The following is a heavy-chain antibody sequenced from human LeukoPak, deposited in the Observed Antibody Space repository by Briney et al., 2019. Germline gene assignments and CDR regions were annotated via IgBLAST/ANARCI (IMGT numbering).Heavy chain of an antibody. CDR3: ARNPYDSSGYYSFFDF. V-gene: IGHV3-53*01. Sequence: SGGSLRLSCAASGFTVSNNYMSWVRQAPGKGLEWVSVIYSGGGAYYADSVKGRFTISRDNSKNTLYLQMNSLRAEDTAVYYCARNPYDSSGYYSFFDFWGQGTLVTVSS. D-gene: IGHD3-22*01. CDR2: IYSGGGA. J-gene: IGHJ4*02. CDR1: GFTVSNNY.